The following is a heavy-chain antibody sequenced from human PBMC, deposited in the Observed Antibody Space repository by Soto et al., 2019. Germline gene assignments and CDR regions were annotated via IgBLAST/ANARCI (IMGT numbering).Heavy chain of an antibody. D-gene: IGHD4-4*01. CDR3: ARDNDRLQLGGNYYYILDV. J-gene: IGHJ6*02. CDR2: ITPLFRTP. Sequence: QVQLVQSGAEMKEPGSSVKVSCKTSGGTFSSSAISWLRQAPGQGLEWMGGITPLFRTPDYAQKLQGRVTXAXGXXTSTGYMELSSLRSEDTAVYYCARDNDRLQLGGNYYYILDVWGQGTTITVSS. CDR1: GGTFSSSA. V-gene: IGHV1-69*05.